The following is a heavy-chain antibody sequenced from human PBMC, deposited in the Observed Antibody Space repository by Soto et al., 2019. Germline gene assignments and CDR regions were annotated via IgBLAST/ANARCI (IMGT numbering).Heavy chain of an antibody. V-gene: IGHV3-30*18. J-gene: IGHJ6*04. CDR3: AKWGEVSHNPGGNYYYGMDV. CDR2: ILYDGSDK. D-gene: IGHD3-16*01. CDR1: GFTFGNYG. Sequence: QVQLVESGGGVVQPGTSLRLSCAASGFTFGNYGMHWVRQPPGKGLEWISSILYDGSDKYYADSVKGRFTISRDGSKNTLYRQMDSLRPEDTAVYYCAKWGEVSHNPGGNYYYGMDVWGKGTTVTVSS.